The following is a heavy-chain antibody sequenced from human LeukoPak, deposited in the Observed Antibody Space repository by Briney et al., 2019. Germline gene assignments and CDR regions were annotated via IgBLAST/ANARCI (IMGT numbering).Heavy chain of an antibody. CDR3: ARGSLWLMDY. V-gene: IGHV3-30-3*01. CDR2: ISYDGNNK. Sequence: PGGSLRLSCAASGFTFSSYAMHWVRQAPGKGLEWVAVISYDGNNKYYADSVKGRFTVSRDNSKNTLYLQMNSLRAEDTAVYYCARGSLWLMDYWGQGTLVTVSS. J-gene: IGHJ4*02. CDR1: GFTFSSYA. D-gene: IGHD5-18*01.